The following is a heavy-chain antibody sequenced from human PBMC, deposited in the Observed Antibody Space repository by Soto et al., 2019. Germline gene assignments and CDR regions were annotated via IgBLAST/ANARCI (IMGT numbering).Heavy chain of an antibody. CDR3: ARQRTSVVTQAYFDV. CDR2: IHYSETT. Sequence: SATLSLTCSGSGDSIGESDYYSGWIRHPPGGGLEWLGSIHYSETTYYNPSLRSRVSMSIDTSKDQFSLKLKSVTAADTALYFCARQRTSVVTQAYFDVWGPGSLVTVSS. J-gene: IGHJ4*02. CDR1: GDSIGESDYY. V-gene: IGHV4-39*01. D-gene: IGHD2-21*02.